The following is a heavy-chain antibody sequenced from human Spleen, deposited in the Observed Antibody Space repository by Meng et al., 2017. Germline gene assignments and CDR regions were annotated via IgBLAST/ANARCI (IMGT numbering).Heavy chain of an antibody. D-gene: IGHD3-10*01. CDR1: GFTFSSYA. J-gene: IGHJ4*02. V-gene: IGHV3-23*01. CDR3: TRPSGGSIDY. Sequence: GESLKISCAASGFTFSSYAMSWVRQAPGKGLEWVSAISGSGGSTYYADSVKGRFTISRDNSKNTLYLQMNSLRAEDTAVYYCTRPSGGSIDYWGQGTLVTVSS. CDR2: ISGSGGST.